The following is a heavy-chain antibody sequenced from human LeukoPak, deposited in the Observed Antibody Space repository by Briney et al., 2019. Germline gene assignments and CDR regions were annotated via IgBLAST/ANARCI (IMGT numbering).Heavy chain of an antibody. V-gene: IGHV4-39*01. J-gene: IGHJ4*02. CDR2: MYYSGST. CDR1: GGSFSSGRSY. D-gene: IGHD1-1*01. CDR3: ARGINWPPQDYFDF. Sequence: SETLSLTCTVSGGSFSSGRSYCGWIRQAPGKGLEWIGNMYYSGSTYYNPSLKSRVTISIDASNNQFSLKLSSLTAAETAVYYCARGINWPPQDYFDFWGQGIMVTVSS.